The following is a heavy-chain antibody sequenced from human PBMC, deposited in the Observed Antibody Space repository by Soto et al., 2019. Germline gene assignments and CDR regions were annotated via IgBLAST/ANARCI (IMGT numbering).Heavy chain of an antibody. CDR2: ISGSGGST. J-gene: IGHJ4*02. V-gene: IGHV3-23*01. CDR1: GFTFSSYA. Sequence: GALRLSCAASGFTFSSYAMSWVRQAPGKGLEWVSAISGSGGSTYYADSVKGRFTISRDNSKNTLYLQMNSLRAEDTAVYYCAKDITGTTSYYFDYWGQGTLVTV. D-gene: IGHD1-7*01. CDR3: AKDITGTTSYYFDY.